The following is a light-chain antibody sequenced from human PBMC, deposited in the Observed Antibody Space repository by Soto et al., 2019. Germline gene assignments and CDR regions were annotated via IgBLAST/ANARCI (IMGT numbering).Light chain of an antibody. CDR3: QQSFSSPFT. CDR1: QSIRSH. CDR2: AAS. Sequence: DIQMTQSPSSLSASVGDRVSITCRASQSIRSHLNWYQHKPGKAPKVLIYAASSLLGEVPSRFSGSGSGTDFTLTIKILQPEDFATYYCQQSFSSPFTFGPGTKVDVK. J-gene: IGKJ3*01. V-gene: IGKV1-39*01.